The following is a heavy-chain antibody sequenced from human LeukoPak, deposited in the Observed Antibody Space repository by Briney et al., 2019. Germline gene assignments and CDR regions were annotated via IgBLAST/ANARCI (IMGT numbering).Heavy chain of an antibody. CDR1: GFTFSSYW. Sequence: GGSLRLSCVVSGFTFSSYWMHWVRQAPGKGLVWISAIKYDGSHTAYADSVKGRFTISRDNAKNTLYLQMNSLRAEDTAVYYCAKGGKWDVTPFDYWGQGTLVTVSS. CDR3: AKGGKWDVTPFDY. V-gene: IGHV3-74*01. D-gene: IGHD1-26*01. CDR2: IKYDGSHT. J-gene: IGHJ4*02.